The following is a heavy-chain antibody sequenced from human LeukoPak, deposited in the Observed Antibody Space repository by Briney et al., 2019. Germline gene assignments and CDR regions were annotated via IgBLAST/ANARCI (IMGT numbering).Heavy chain of an antibody. D-gene: IGHD4-17*01. Sequence: GASVKVSCKXSGGTFSSYAISWVRQAPGQGLEWMGGIILIFGTANYSQKFQGRVTITTDESTSTAYMELSSLRSEDTAVYYCARVGPSISGAYGDYPSSSNWFDPWGQGTLVTVSS. J-gene: IGHJ5*02. CDR2: IILIFGTA. V-gene: IGHV1-69*05. CDR1: GGTFSSYA. CDR3: ARVGPSISGAYGDYPSSSNWFDP.